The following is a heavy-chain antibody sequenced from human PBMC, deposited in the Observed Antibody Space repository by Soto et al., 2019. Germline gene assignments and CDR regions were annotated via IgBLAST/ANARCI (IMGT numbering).Heavy chain of an antibody. CDR3: ARLQYTVVTALDI. J-gene: IGHJ3*02. Sequence: SETLSLTCSVSGVSIGSHFWSWIWQAPGKGPELVGYIYHTVNTKYNPALKSRVTISMDTSKNQLSLQLSSVTAADTAVYYCARLQYTVVTALDIWGQGTMVTVSS. D-gene: IGHD2-15*01. CDR1: GVSIGSHF. V-gene: IGHV4-59*11. CDR2: IYHTVNT.